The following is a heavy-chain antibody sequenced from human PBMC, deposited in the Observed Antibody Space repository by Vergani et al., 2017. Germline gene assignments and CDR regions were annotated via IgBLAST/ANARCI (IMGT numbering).Heavy chain of an antibody. J-gene: IGHJ3*02. Sequence: QVQLVESGGGVVQPGRSLRLSCAASGFTFSSYAMHWVRQAPGKGLEWVAVISYDGSNKYYADSVKGRVTISRDNSKNTLYLQMNSLRAEDTAVYYCARDRVVVTAPMGAFDIWGQGTMVTVSS. CDR3: ARDRVVVTAPMGAFDI. CDR1: GFTFSSYA. V-gene: IGHV3-30-3*01. D-gene: IGHD2-21*02. CDR2: ISYDGSNK.